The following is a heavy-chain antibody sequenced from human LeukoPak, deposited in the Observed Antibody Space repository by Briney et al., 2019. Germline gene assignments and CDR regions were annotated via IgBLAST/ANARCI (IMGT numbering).Heavy chain of an antibody. CDR2: IFPSGGEI. Sequence: GGSLRLSCAASGFTFSTFAMIWVRQPPGKGLEWVSSIFPSGGEIHYADSVRGRFTISRDNSKSTLSLQVNSLRAEDTAIYYCATYRQVLLPFGSWGQGTLVTVSS. J-gene: IGHJ5*02. D-gene: IGHD2-8*02. V-gene: IGHV3-23*01. CDR1: GFTFSTFA. CDR3: ATYRQVLLPFGS.